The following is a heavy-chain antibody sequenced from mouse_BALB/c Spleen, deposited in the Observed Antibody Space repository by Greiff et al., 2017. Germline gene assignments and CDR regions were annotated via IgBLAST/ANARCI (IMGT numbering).Heavy chain of an antibody. CDR3: ARDLGYFDY. J-gene: IGHJ2*01. D-gene: IGHD3-1*01. CDR1: GFTFSDYG. Sequence: EVKLQESGGGLVQPGGSRKLSCAASGFTFSDYGMAWVRQAPGKGPEWVAFISNLAYSIYYADTVTGRFTISRENAKNTLYLEMSSLRSEDTAMYYCARDLGYFDYWGQGTTLTVSS. CDR2: ISNLAYSI. V-gene: IGHV5-15*02.